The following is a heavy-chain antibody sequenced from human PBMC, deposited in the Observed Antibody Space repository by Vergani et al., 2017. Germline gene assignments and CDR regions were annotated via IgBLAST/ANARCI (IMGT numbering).Heavy chain of an antibody. V-gene: IGHV4-61*02. CDR2: MYTSGHT. J-gene: IGHJ6*03. CDR3: ARSSHCINCYSEGPNGPGYYYMDV. D-gene: IGHD2-21*01. CDR1: GASVSRGTYY. Sequence: QVQLQESGPGLLKPSQTLSLTCTVSGASVSRGTYYWTWIRQPAGKQLEWIVRMYTSGHTIYNPSLESRVTMSVDTSKNQFSLQLSSVTAADTAVYYCARSSHCINCYSEGPNGPGYYYMDVWGKGTTVTVSS.